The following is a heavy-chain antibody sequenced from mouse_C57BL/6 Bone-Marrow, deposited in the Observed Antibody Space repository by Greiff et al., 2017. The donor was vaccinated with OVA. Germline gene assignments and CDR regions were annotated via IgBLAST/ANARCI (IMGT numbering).Heavy chain of an antibody. CDR3: ARNSSGYNYFGY. D-gene: IGHD3-2*02. J-gene: IGHJ2*01. CDR1: GFTFSDYY. CDR2: INYDGSST. V-gene: IGHV5-16*01. Sequence: EVQRVESEGGLVQPGSSMKLSCTASGFTFSDYYMAWVRQVPEKGLEWVANINYDGSSTYYLDSLKSRFIISRDNAKNILYLQMSSLKSEDTATYYCARNSSGYNYFGYWGQGTTLTVSS.